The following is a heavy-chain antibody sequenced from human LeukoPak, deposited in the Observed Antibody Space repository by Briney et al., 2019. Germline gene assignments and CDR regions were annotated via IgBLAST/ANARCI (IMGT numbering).Heavy chain of an antibody. CDR3: ARGGLYIYDY. CDR1: GGSISSSSYY. D-gene: IGHD3-10*01. Sequence: SETLSLTCTVSGGSISSSSYYWGWIRQPPGKGLEWIGSIYYSVSTYYNPSLKSRVTISVDTSKNQFSLKLSSVTAADTAVYYCARGGLYIYDYWGQGTLVTVSS. V-gene: IGHV4-39*01. CDR2: IYYSVST. J-gene: IGHJ4*02.